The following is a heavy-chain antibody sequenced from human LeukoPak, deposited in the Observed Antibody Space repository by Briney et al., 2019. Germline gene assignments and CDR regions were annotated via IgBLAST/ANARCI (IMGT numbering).Heavy chain of an antibody. V-gene: IGHV3-23*01. J-gene: IGHJ4*02. CDR3: ARDIFNGDYDY. CDR2: ISGSGGST. Sequence: GGSLRLSCAASGFTFSSYAMSWVRQAPGKGLEWVSAISGSGGSTYYADSVKGRFTISRDNAKNSLYLQMNSLRAEDTAVYYCARDIFNGDYDYWGQGTLVTVSS. CDR1: GFTFSSYA. D-gene: IGHD4-17*01.